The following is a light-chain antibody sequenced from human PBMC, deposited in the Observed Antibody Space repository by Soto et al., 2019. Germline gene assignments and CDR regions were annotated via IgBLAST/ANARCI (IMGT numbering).Light chain of an antibody. CDR3: QQSYSTPWT. CDR2: GAS. Sequence: DIQMTQSPSSLSASVGDRVTITCRASQSISSYLTWYQQKPGEAPKLLIYGASSLQSGVPSRFSGSGSGTDFTLTISSLQPEDFAIYYCQQSYSTPWTFGQGTKVEIK. V-gene: IGKV1-39*01. J-gene: IGKJ1*01. CDR1: QSISSY.